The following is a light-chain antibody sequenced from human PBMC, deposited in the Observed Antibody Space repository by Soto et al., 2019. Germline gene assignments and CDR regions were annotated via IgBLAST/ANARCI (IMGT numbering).Light chain of an antibody. CDR2: ETT. Sequence: QSVLTQPPSVSGAPGQRVTISCTGSSSNIGAGYDVHWYQQLPGTAPKLLMYETTSRPSGIPDRFSGSKSGTSASLAITGLQAEDEADYYCQSYDSRLSVVFGGGTKLT. CDR3: QSYDSRLSVV. V-gene: IGLV1-40*01. CDR1: SSNIGAGYD. J-gene: IGLJ3*02.